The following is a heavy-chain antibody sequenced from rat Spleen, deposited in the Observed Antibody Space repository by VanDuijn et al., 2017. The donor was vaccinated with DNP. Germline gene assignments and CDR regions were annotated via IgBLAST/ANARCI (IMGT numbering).Heavy chain of an antibody. CDR3: ARGNNNYPYWSFDF. J-gene: IGHJ1*01. CDR1: GFTFSDYN. Sequence: EVQLVESGGGLVQPGRSLKLSCTGSGFTFSDYNMAWIRQVPGKGLEWVTSITGSGGNTYYPDSVKGRFTISRDNAKNTLYLQMNRLRSEDTATYYCARGNNNYPYWSFDFWGPGTMVTVSS. V-gene: IGHV5-25*01. D-gene: IGHD1-10*01. CDR2: ITGSGGNT.